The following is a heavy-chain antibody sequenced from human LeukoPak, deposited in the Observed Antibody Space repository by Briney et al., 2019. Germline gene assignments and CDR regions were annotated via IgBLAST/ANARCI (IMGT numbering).Heavy chain of an antibody. CDR1: GFTFSSYG. CDR2: IWYDGSNK. V-gene: IGHV3-30*02. CDR3: AKAGYYYDSSGYYYSDYFDY. J-gene: IGHJ4*02. Sequence: GGSLRLSCAASGFTFSSYGMHWVRQAPGKGLEWVAVIWYDGSNKYYADSVKGRFTISRDNSKNTLYLQMNSLRAEDTAVYYCAKAGYYYDSSGYYYSDYFDYWGQGTLVTVSS. D-gene: IGHD3-22*01.